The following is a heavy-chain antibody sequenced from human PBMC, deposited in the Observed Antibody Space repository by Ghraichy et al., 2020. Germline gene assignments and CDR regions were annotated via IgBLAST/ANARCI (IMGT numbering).Heavy chain of an antibody. Sequence: SETPSLTCTVSGGPTSSSDYYWGWIRQSPGKGLEWIGSIYYSGPTYYNPSLKSRVTISVDTSKNQFSLNLSSVTASDTAVYYCATHHYITNSHYSGAWDCWGQGTLVTVSS. V-gene: IGHV4-39*05. J-gene: IGHJ4*02. CDR3: ATHHYITNSHYSGAWDC. CDR2: IYYSGPT. CDR1: GGPTSSSDYY. D-gene: IGHD1-26*01.